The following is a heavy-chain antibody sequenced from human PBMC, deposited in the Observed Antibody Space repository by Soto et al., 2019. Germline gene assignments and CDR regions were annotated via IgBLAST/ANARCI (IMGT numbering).Heavy chain of an antibody. V-gene: IGHV1-46*01. D-gene: IGHD6-19*01. Sequence: GASVKVSCKASGYTFTSYYMHWVRQAPGQGLEWMGIINPSGGSTSYAQKFQGRVTMTRDTSTSTVYMELSSLRSEDTAVYYCARGRGSRIAVAGDAFDIWGQGTMVTVSS. CDR2: INPSGGST. CDR1: GYTFTSYY. J-gene: IGHJ3*02. CDR3: ARGRGSRIAVAGDAFDI.